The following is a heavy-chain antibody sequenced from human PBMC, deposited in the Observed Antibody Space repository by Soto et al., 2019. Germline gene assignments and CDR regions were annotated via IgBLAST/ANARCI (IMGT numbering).Heavy chain of an antibody. D-gene: IGHD2-21*01. Sequence: PGGSLRLSCAASGFTFSSYSMNWVRQAPGKGLEWVSSISSSSSYIYYADSVKGRFTISRDNAKNSLYLQMNSLRAEDTAVYYCARDTTWGGLFDYWGQGTLVTVSS. CDR3: ARDTTWGGLFDY. J-gene: IGHJ4*02. V-gene: IGHV3-21*01. CDR2: ISSSSSYI. CDR1: GFTFSSYS.